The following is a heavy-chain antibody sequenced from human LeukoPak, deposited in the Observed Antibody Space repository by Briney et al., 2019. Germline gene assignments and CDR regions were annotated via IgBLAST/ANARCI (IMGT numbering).Heavy chain of an antibody. CDR1: GFVFNSHS. CDR2: ISSNGGST. J-gene: IGHJ4*02. V-gene: IGHV3-64*01. CDR3: AREEPAGSTDY. Sequence: GGSLRLSCAASGFVFNSHSMHWVRQAPGTGLECVSAISSNGGSTYYANSVKCRFTISRDNSKNTLYLQMGSLRAEDTALYYCAREEPAGSTDYWGQGTLVTVSS. D-gene: IGHD1-14*01.